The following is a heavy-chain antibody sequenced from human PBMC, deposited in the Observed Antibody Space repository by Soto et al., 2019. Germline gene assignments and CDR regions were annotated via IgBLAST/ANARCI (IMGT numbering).Heavy chain of an antibody. D-gene: IGHD6-19*01. Sequence: SSETLSLTCTVTGGSIISGNSYWVWIRQPPGEGLEWIGSIYYSGSTYYKPSLKSRVTISVDKSKNQFSLKLSSVTAADTAVYYCARMPPIAVAGLDCWGQGTLVTVSS. CDR3: ARMPPIAVAGLDC. J-gene: IGHJ4*02. CDR2: IYYSGST. V-gene: IGHV4-39*07. CDR1: GGSIISGNSY.